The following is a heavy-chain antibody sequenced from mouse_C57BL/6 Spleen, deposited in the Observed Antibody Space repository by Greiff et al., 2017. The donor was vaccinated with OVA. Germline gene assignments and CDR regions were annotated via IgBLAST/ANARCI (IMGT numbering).Heavy chain of an antibody. Sequence: QVQLKESGPGLVAPSQSLSITCTVSGFSLTSYGVAWVRPPPGKGLAWLGVIWGCGRTTYNSALMSRLSLSKDNSTSHVFLKMNSLQTDDTAMYYCAKHRYDYDDGGYAMDYWGQGTSVTVSS. J-gene: IGHJ4*01. D-gene: IGHD2-4*01. V-gene: IGHV2-9*01. CDR2: IWGCGRT. CDR1: GFSLTSYG. CDR3: AKHRYDYDDGGYAMDY.